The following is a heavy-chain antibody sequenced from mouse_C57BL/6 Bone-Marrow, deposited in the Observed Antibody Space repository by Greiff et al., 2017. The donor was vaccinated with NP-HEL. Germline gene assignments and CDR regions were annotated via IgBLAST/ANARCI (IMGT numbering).Heavy chain of an antibody. J-gene: IGHJ4*01. D-gene: IGHD2-2*01. CDR1: GYTFTSYW. V-gene: IGHV1-72*01. CDR2: IDPNSGGT. CDR3: ARGTTMVTTYYAMDY. Sequence: QVQLQQSGAELVKPGATVKLSCKASGYTFTSYWMHWVKQRPGRGLEWIGRIDPNSGGTKYNEKFKSKATLTVDKPSSTAYMQLSSLTSEDSAVYYCARGTTMVTTYYAMDYWGQGTSVTVSS.